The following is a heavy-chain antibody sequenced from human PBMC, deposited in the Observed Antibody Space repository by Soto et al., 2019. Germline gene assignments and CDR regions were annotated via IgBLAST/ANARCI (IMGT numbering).Heavy chain of an antibody. CDR1: GGSISRYY. CDR3: ASTAVTTLYYFHY. Sequence: QVQLQESGPGLVKPSETLSLTCTVSGGSISRYYWSWIRKPPGKGLEWIGYIFNSGSTSYNPSLKSRVTISVDTSKSQFSLKLTSITTADTAVYYCASTAVTTLYYFHYWGQGTLVTVSS. V-gene: IGHV4-59*01. D-gene: IGHD4-17*01. CDR2: IFNSGST. J-gene: IGHJ1*01.